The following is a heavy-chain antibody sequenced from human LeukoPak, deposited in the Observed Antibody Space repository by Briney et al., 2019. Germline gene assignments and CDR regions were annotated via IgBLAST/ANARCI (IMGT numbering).Heavy chain of an antibody. CDR1: GFTFSSYG. V-gene: IGHV3-30*02. D-gene: IGHD5-18*01. J-gene: IGHJ4*02. CDR3: AKGPQLWLAKNLNFDY. Sequence: GGSLRLSCAASGFTFSSYGMHWVRQAPGKGLEGVAFIRYDGSNKYYADSVKGRFTISRDNSKNTLYLQMNSLRAEDTAVYYCAKGPQLWLAKNLNFDYWGQGTLVTVSS. CDR2: IRYDGSNK.